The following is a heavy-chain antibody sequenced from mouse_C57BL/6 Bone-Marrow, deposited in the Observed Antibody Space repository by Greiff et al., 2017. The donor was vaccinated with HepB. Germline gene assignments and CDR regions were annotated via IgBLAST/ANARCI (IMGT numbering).Heavy chain of an antibody. CDR2: IYPRSGNT. V-gene: IGHV1-81*01. CDR1: GYTFTSYG. CDR3: PLTTVVATDWYFDV. D-gene: IGHD1-1*01. Sequence: QVQLKESGAELARPGASVKLSCKASGYTFTSYGISWVKQRTGQGLEWIGEIYPRSGNTYYNEKFKGKATLTADKSSSTAYMELRSLTSEDSAVYFCPLTTVVATDWYFDVWGTGTTVTVSS. J-gene: IGHJ1*03.